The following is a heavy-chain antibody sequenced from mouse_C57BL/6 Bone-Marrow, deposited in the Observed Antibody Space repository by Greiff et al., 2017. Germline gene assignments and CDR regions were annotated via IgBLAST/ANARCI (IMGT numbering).Heavy chain of an antibody. V-gene: IGHV5-16*01. CDR3: ARDRRITTVVDYWYFDV. J-gene: IGHJ1*03. Sequence: EVKVVESEGGLVQPGRSMKLSCTASGFTFSDYYMAWVRQVPEKGLEWVANINYDGSSTYYLDSLKSRFIISRDNAKNILYLQMSSLKSEDTATYYCARDRRITTVVDYWYFDVWGTGTTVTVSS. CDR1: GFTFSDYY. D-gene: IGHD1-1*01. CDR2: INYDGSST.